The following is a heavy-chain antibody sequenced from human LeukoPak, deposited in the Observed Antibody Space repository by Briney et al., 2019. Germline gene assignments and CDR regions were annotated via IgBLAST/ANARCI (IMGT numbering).Heavy chain of an antibody. D-gene: IGHD3-22*01. CDR3: ARDFHSSGYYHYFHY. Sequence: ASVKVSCKASGYTFTSYGISWVRQAPGQALEWMGWISGYNGNTNYAQKLQGRVTMTTDTSTSTSYMELRSLRSDDTAVYYCARDFHSSGYYHYFHYWGQGTLVTVSS. J-gene: IGHJ4*02. V-gene: IGHV1-18*01. CDR1: GYTFTSYG. CDR2: ISGYNGNT.